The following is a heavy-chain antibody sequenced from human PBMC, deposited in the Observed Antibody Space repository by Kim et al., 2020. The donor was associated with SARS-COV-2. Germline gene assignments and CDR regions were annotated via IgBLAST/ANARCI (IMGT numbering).Heavy chain of an antibody. CDR3: ARDLVAAALDY. D-gene: IGHD6-13*01. Sequence: GGSLRLSCAASGFTFSTYSMNWVRQAPGKGLEWVSSISSHSEYIYYADSVKGRFTISRDNAKNSLYLQMNSLRVEDTALYYCARDLVAAALDYWGQGTLV. V-gene: IGHV3-21*01. J-gene: IGHJ4*01. CDR1: GFTFSTYS. CDR2: ISSHSEYI.